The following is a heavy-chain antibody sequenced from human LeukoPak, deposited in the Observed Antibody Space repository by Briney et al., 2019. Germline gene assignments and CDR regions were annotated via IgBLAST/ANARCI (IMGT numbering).Heavy chain of an antibody. D-gene: IGHD1-14*01. CDR3: ARLPTGSPLHY. J-gene: IGHJ4*02. CDR1: GLTFSSYW. V-gene: IGHV3-74*01. CDR2: ISSDGSST. Sequence: PGGSLRLSCAASGLTFSSYWMHWVRQAPGKGLVWVSSISSDGSSTRYADSVKGRFTISRDNAKDTLYLRMNSLRAEDTAVYYCARLPTGSPLHYWGQGTLVTVSS.